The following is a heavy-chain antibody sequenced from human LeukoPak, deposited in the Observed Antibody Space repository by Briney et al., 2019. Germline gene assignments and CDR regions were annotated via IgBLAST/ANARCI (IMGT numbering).Heavy chain of an antibody. CDR1: EFSFSSYW. D-gene: IGHD2-2*03. CDR3: AMDINGDLFHV. CDR2: IKYDGSAT. Sequence: GGSLRLSCVGSEFSFSSYWMHWVRQAPEKGLEWVSSIKYDGSATTFADPVKGRFSISTDSAKNTAYLQMNSLRVEDTAIYYCAMDINGDLFHVWGQGTLVTVSS. J-gene: IGHJ1*01. V-gene: IGHV3-74*01.